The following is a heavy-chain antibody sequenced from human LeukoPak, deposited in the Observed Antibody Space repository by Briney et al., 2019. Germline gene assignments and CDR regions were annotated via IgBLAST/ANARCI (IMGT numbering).Heavy chain of an antibody. V-gene: IGHV3-74*01. Sequence: SGGSLRLSCAASGFTFTSYWMHWVRQAPGKGLVWVSRVNGDGSSTTYADSVKGRFTISRDNAKNTLYLQMNSLRAEDTAVYYCAKDRKVSRRFGQGGFDYWGQGTLVTVSS. CDR2: VNGDGSST. J-gene: IGHJ4*02. CDR1: GFTFTSYW. CDR3: AKDRKVSRRFGQGGFDY. D-gene: IGHD3-10*01.